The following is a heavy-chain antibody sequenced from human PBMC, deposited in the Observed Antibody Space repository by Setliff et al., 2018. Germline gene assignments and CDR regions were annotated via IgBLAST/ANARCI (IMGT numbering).Heavy chain of an antibody. J-gene: IGHJ4*02. CDR1: GFPFSSYA. CDR3: ASGDWFYFDT. D-gene: IGHD2-21*01. V-gene: IGHV3-23*01. CDR2: IIGSGFST. Sequence: PGGSLRLSCAASGFPFSSYAMSWVRQAPGKGLEWVSLIIGSGFSTYYADSVRGRFTISRDTAKNSVYLQMNSLRAEDTGVYYCASGDWFYFDTWGQGTLVTVSS.